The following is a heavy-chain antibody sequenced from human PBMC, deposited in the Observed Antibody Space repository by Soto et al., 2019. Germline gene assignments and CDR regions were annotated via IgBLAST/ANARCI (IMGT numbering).Heavy chain of an antibody. D-gene: IGHD5-12*01. J-gene: IGHJ4*02. CDR1: GGSLSGYY. CDR3: ARGHEGVVATH. CDR2: IKDGGRT. V-gene: IGHV4-34*01. Sequence: QVQLQQWGAGLLKPSETLSLNCAVNGGSLSGYYWSWIRQPPGKGLEWIGEIKDGGRTNYSPSLNRRATISSDPSTHQFSLRLYSGPAADTGVYYCARGHEGVVATHWDQGTLVTVSS.